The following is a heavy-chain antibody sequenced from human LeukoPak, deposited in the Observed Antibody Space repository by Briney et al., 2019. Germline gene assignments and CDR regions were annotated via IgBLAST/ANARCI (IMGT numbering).Heavy chain of an antibody. CDR3: AREMDHYASRPSDY. D-gene: IGHD3-22*01. CDR2: ISSSGNTI. CDR1: RFTFRSYE. V-gene: IGHV3-48*03. J-gene: IGHJ4*02. Sequence: HPGGSLRLSCAASRFTFRSYEMNWVRQAPGKGLEWVSYISSSGNTIYYADSVKGRFTISRDNAKNSLYLQMNSLRAEDTAIYYCAREMDHYASRPSDYWGQGTLVTVSS.